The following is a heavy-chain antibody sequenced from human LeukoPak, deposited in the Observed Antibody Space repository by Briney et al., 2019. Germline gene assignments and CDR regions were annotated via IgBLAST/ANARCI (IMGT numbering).Heavy chain of an antibody. J-gene: IGHJ4*02. CDR2: ISSSSITL. Sequence: GGSLRLSCAASGFTFSVYAMSWVRQAPGKGLEWISYISSSSITLNYADSVKGRFTISRDNAKNLVFLHMNSLRDEDTAVYYCARSGNYYDTSGLLYWGQGALVIVSS. CDR3: ARSGNYYDTSGLLY. D-gene: IGHD3-22*01. CDR1: GFTFSVYA. V-gene: IGHV3-48*02.